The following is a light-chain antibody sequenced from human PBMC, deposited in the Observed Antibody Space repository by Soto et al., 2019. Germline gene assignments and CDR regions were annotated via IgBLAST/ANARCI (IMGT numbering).Light chain of an antibody. V-gene: IGKV3-15*01. J-gene: IGKJ2*01. CDR2: GAS. CDR3: QQYTNWPPMYT. CDR1: QSVSSD. Sequence: EIVMTQSPATLSVSPGERATLSCRASQSVSSDLAWYQQKPGQAPRLLIYGASTRATGIPARFSGSGSGTEFTLTISSRQSEDFAVYYCQQYTNWPPMYTFGQGTKLEIK.